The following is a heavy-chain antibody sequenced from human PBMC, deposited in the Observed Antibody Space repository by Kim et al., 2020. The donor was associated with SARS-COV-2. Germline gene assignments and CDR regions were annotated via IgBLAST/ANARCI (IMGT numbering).Heavy chain of an antibody. D-gene: IGHD3-3*01. J-gene: IGHJ6*02. CDR2: IWYDGSNK. CDR3: ARTSITIFGVVTYYYYYGMDV. V-gene: IGHV3-33*01. Sequence: GGSLRLSCAASGFTFSSYGMHWVRQAPGKGLEWVAVIWYDGSNKYYADSVKGRFTISRDNSKNTLYLQMNSLRAEDTAVYYCARTSITIFGVVTYYYYYGMDVWGQGTTVTVSS. CDR1: GFTFSSYG.